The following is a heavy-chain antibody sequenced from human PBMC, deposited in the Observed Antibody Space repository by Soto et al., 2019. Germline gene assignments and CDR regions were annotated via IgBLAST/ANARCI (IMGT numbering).Heavy chain of an antibody. Sequence: SETLSLTCTVSGGSISSYYWSWIRQPPGKGLEWIGYIYYSGSTNYNPSLKSRVTISVDTSKNQFSLKLSSVTAADTAVYYCARVPRDYGDYRVDYWGQGTLVTVSS. CDR1: GGSISSYY. J-gene: IGHJ4*02. CDR3: ARVPRDYGDYRVDY. V-gene: IGHV4-59*01. D-gene: IGHD4-17*01. CDR2: IYYSGST.